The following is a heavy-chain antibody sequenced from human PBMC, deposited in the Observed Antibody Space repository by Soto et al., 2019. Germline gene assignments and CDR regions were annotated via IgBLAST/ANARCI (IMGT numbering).Heavy chain of an antibody. Sequence: EVKLVESGGGLIQPGGSLRLSCVASGLTVSSNDMNWVRQAPGKGLEWVSIIYDSGNTNYADSVKGRFTISRDNSNTLQLQVNGLRADDTAVYYCARGYGGARYFDYWGQGTLVTVSS. J-gene: IGHJ4*02. D-gene: IGHD1-26*01. V-gene: IGHV3-53*01. CDR2: IYDSGNT. CDR3: ARGYGGARYFDY. CDR1: GLTVSSND.